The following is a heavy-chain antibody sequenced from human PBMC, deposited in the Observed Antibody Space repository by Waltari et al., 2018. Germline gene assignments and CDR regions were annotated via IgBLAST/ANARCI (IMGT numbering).Heavy chain of an antibody. CDR3: SRVMSGVVYYFDY. J-gene: IGHJ4*02. CDR1: GSIISSNY. Sequence: EVQLVESGGGLVEPGGSLRLSWAASGSIISSNYMSWVRQAPGKGLEWVSVFYSDSSTYYADSVKGRFTISRDNSRNTLYLQMNSLRAEDTAVYFCSRVMSGVVYYFDYWGQGTLVTVSS. D-gene: IGHD2-15*01. V-gene: IGHV3-66*01. CDR2: FYSDSST.